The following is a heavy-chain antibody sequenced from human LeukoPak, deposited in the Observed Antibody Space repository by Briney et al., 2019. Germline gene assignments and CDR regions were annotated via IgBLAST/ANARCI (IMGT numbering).Heavy chain of an antibody. D-gene: IGHD1-14*01. CDR3: TRDRSRAEDD. CDR2: INQGGSDK. V-gene: IGHV3-7*01. Sequence: TEGSLRLSCAASGFTFSGHWMSWVRQAPGKGLEWVANINQGGSDKYYVDSVKGRFTISRDNANNLLYLQMNSLRGEDMAVYYCTRDRSRAEDDWGQGTLVTVSS. CDR1: GFTFSGHW. J-gene: IGHJ4*02.